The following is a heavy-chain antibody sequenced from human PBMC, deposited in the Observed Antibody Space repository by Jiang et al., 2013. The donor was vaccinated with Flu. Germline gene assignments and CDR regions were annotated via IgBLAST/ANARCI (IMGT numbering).Heavy chain of an antibody. CDR1: GYTFTGYY. CDR2: INPNSGGT. CDR3: ARFLVVEGSTYYYYGMDV. J-gene: IGHJ6*02. D-gene: IGHD2-15*01. V-gene: IGHV1-2*04. Sequence: GAEVKKPGASVKVSCKASGYTFTGYYIHWVRQAPGQGLEWMGWINPNSGGTNYAQKFQGWVTMTRDTSISTAYMELSRLRSDDTAVYYCARFLVVEGSTYYYYGMDVWGQGTTVTVSS.